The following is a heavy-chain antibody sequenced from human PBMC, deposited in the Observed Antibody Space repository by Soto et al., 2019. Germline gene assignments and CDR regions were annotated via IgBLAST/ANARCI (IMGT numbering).Heavy chain of an antibody. J-gene: IGHJ6*02. CDR1: GGSISSSNW. Sequence: SETLSLTCAVSGGSISSSNWWSWVRQPPGKGLEWIGEIYHSGITNYNPSLKSRVTISVDKSKNQFSLKLSSVTAADTAVYYCARDRFWSGYIQYGMDVWGQGTKVTVSS. CDR2: IYHSGIT. V-gene: IGHV4-4*02. D-gene: IGHD3-3*01. CDR3: ARDRFWSGYIQYGMDV.